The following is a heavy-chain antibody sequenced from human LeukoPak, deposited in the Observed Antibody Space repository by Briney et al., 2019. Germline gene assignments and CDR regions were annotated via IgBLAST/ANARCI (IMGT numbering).Heavy chain of an antibody. CDR2: IYYSGRT. V-gene: IGHV4-39*01. CDR1: GDSVSRSDSY. D-gene: IGHD3-22*01. CDR3: ARRRYYDGSGYLE. J-gene: IGHJ1*01. Sequence: PSETLSLTCSVSGDSVSRSDSYWDWIRQPPGKGLEWIGTIYYSGRTYYSPSLKSRVTMSEDPSNNQFSLNLRSVTAADTALYYCARRRYYDGSGYLEWGQGTLLSVSS.